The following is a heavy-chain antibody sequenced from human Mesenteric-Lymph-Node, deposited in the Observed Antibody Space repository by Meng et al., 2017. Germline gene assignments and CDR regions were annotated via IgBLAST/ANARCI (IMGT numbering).Heavy chain of an antibody. CDR3: ARTLLTIRAHFDY. Sequence: QLPLQESGSGLVKPSQTLSLTCAVSGGSISSGGYSWSWIRQPPGKGLEWIGEINHSGSTNYNPSLKSRVTISVDTSKNQFSLKLSSVTAADTAVYYCARTLLTIRAHFDYWGQGTLVTVSS. V-gene: IGHV4-30-2*01. J-gene: IGHJ4*02. CDR2: INHSGST. D-gene: IGHD4/OR15-4a*01. CDR1: GGSISSGGYS.